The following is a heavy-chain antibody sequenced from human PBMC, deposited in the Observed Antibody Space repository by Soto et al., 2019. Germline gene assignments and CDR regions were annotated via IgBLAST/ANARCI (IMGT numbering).Heavy chain of an antibody. CDR1: GYIFTNFG. V-gene: IGHV1-18*01. D-gene: IGHD6-13*01. J-gene: IGHJ6*02. CDR3: VRDSSSWFYYYYGMDV. Sequence: QVQLKQSGPEVRKPGASVRVSCKASGYIFTNFGISWVRQAPGQGLEWRGWISGYNDNTHYAQKLQGRVSMTTDTSTGTAYMDLRSLRSDDTAIYYCVRDSSSWFYYYYGMDVWGQGTTVTVSS. CDR2: ISGYNDNT.